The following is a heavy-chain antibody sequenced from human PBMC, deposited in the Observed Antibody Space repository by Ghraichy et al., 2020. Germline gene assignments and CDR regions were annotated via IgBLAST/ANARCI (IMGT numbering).Heavy chain of an antibody. V-gene: IGHV3-23*01. D-gene: IGHD4-17*01. CDR2: ISGSGGST. J-gene: IGHJ3*02. CDR1: GFTFSSYA. Sequence: LSLTCAASGFTFSSYAMSWVRQAPGKGLEWVSAISGSGGSTYYADSVKGRFTISRDNSKNTLYLQMNSLRAEDTAVYYCAKCPSDYVPAFDIWGQGTMVTVSS. CDR3: AKCPSDYVPAFDI.